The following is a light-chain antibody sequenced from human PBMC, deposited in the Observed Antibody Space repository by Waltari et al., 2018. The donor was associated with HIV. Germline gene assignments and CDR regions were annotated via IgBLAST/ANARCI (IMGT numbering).Light chain of an antibody. CDR2: DTN. CDR3: LLSYSGAGV. J-gene: IGLJ1*01. CDR1: TGAVTSGHY. Sequence: QAVVTQEPSLTVSPGGTVTLTRGSSTGAVTSGHYPYWFQQKPGQAPRTLIYDTNNKHSWTPARFSGSLLGGKAALTLSGAQPEDEAEYYCLLSYSGAGVFGTGTKVTVL. V-gene: IGLV7-46*01.